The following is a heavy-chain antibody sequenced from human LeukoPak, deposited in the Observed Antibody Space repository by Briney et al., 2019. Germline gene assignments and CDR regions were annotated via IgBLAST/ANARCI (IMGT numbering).Heavy chain of an antibody. J-gene: IGHJ6*02. D-gene: IGHD2-15*01. CDR3: AKNGAAGIYGMDV. CDR1: GFTLSSYA. Sequence: GGSLRLSCAASGFTLSSYAMSWVRQAPGKGLEWASAISGSGGSTCYADSLKGRVTISRDNSKNTLYLQMNSLRAEDTAVYYCAKNGAAGIYGMDVWGQGTTVTVSS. V-gene: IGHV3-23*01. CDR2: ISGSGGST.